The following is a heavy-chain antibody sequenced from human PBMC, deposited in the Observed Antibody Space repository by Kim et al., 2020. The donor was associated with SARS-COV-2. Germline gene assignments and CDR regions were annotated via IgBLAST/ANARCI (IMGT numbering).Heavy chain of an antibody. CDR1: GFTFSSYA. V-gene: IGHV3-23*01. J-gene: IGHJ4*02. D-gene: IGHD4-17*01. CDR2: ISGSGGST. Sequence: GGSLRLSCAASGFTFSSYAINWVRQAPGKGLEWVSTISGSGGSTYYADSVKGRFTISRDNSKNTLYLQMNSLRAEDTAVYYCAKACYGDYGGGGYDYWGQGTLVTVSS. CDR3: AKACYGDYGGGGYDY.